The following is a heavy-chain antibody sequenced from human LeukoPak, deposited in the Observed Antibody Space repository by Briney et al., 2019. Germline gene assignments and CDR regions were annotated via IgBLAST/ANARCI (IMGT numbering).Heavy chain of an antibody. CDR1: GFTFSSYW. CDR3: AREVYCSGGSCYSAPYFDY. J-gene: IGHJ4*02. V-gene: IGHV3-7*01. D-gene: IGHD2-15*01. Sequence: GGSLRLSCAASGFTFSSYWMSWVRQALGKGLEWVANIKQDGSEKYYVDSVKGRFTISRDNAKNSLYLQMNSLRAEDTAVYYCAREVYCSGGSCYSAPYFDYWGQGTLVTVSS. CDR2: IKQDGSEK.